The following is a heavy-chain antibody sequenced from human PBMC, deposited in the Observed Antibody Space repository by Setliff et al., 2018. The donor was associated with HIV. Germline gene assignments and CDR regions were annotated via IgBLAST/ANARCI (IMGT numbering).Heavy chain of an antibody. Sequence: PGGSLRLSCAASGFTLSSYEMNWVRQAPGKGLEWLSYIGSSGNIMYYADSVKGRFTISRDNAKSSLYLQMNSLRVEDTAVYYCARLHLRTNAVYGVVSNWFDPWGQGTLVTSPQ. V-gene: IGHV3-48*03. CDR1: GFTLSSYE. D-gene: IGHD3-3*01. CDR3: ARLHLRTNAVYGVVSNWFDP. CDR2: IGSSGNIM. J-gene: IGHJ5*02.